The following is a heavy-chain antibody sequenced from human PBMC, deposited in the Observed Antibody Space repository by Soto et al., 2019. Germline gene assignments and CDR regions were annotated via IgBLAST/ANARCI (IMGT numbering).Heavy chain of an antibody. CDR1: GGSISSSSYY. CDR2: IYYIGTT. J-gene: IGHJ6*02. V-gene: IGHV4-39*01. Sequence: SETLSLTCTVSGGSISSSSYYWGWVRQPPRKGLEWIGSIYYIGTTDYNPSLKGRVTISVDTSKNQFSLRLRSVTAADTAAYYCARPHSIYYYYAMDVWGPGTTVTVSS. CDR3: ARPHSIYYYYAMDV.